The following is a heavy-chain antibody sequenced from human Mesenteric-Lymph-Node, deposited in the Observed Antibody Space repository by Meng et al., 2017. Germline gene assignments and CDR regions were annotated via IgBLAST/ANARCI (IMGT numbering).Heavy chain of an antibody. Sequence: QVQLQQWGAGVLKPSETLSLTCAVYGGSFSGYHWSWIRQPPGKGLEWIGEINHSGSTNYNPSLKSRVTISVDTSKNQFSLKLSSVTAADTAVYYCATEERGYFDYWGQGTLVTVSS. CDR3: ATEERGYFDY. D-gene: IGHD1-1*01. J-gene: IGHJ4*02. CDR1: GGSFSGYH. CDR2: INHSGST. V-gene: IGHV4-34*01.